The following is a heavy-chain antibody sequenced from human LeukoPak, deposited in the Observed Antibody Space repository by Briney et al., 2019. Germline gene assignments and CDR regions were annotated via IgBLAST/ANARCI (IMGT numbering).Heavy chain of an antibody. CDR2: TNSGGTST. V-gene: IGHV3-23*01. Sequence: GGSLRLSCATSGFPFSDFSMSWVRQAPGKGLEWISTTNSGGTSTYYAESVKGRFTISRDNSKNTLYLQMSSLRVEDTAVYYRAKQSYARSLGEGGPGTLVSVSS. CDR3: AKQSYARSLGE. CDR1: GFPFSDFS. D-gene: IGHD2-8*01. J-gene: IGHJ4*02.